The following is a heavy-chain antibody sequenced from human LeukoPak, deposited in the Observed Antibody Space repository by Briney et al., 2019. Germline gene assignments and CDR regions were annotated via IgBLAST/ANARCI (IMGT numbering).Heavy chain of an antibody. J-gene: IGHJ5*02. Sequence: GGSLRLSCAASGFTFSSYAMHWVRQAPGKGLEWVAVISYDGSNKYYADSVKGRFTISRDNSKNTLYLQMNSLRAEDTAVYYCARAVVVAATRWFDPWGQGTLVTVSS. CDR1: GFTFSSYA. CDR3: ARAVVVAATRWFDP. V-gene: IGHV3-30-3*01. D-gene: IGHD2-15*01. CDR2: ISYDGSNK.